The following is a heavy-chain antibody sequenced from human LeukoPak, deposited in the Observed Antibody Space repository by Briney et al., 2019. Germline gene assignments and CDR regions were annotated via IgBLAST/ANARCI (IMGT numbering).Heavy chain of an antibody. J-gene: IGHJ4*02. CDR2: IDKSGSFT. CDR3: AAPWFGQSIGTV. CDR1: GFAFRDYE. Sequence: GGSLRLSCIASGFAFRDYEMNWVRQAPGKGLEWVSYIDKSGSFTNHADSVKGRFSISRDNAKKSLYLQMDSLRAEDTAVYYCAAPWFGQSIGTVWGQGTPVTVSS. V-gene: IGHV3-48*03. D-gene: IGHD3-10*01.